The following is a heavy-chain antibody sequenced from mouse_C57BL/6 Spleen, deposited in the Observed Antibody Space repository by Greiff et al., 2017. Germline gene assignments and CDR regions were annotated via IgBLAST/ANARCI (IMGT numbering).Heavy chain of an antibody. D-gene: IGHD1-1*01. J-gene: IGHJ4*01. V-gene: IGHV5-17*01. CDR2: ISSGSSTI. Sequence: DVMLVESGGGLVKPGGSLKLSCAASGFTFSDYGMHWVRQAPEKGLEWVAYISSGSSTIYYADTVKGRFTISSDNAKNTLFLQMTSLRSEDTAMYYCARPHYYGSGYAMDYWGQGTSVTVSS. CDR3: ARPHYYGSGYAMDY. CDR1: GFTFSDYG.